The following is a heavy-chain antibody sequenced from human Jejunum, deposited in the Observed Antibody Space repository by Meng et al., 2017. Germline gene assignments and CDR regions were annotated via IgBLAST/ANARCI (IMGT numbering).Heavy chain of an antibody. J-gene: IGHJ4*02. Sequence: QVPLQELGPGLVKPSGTLSLTCEVSGDSIRSTNWWDWLRQPPGKGLEWIGEIHHSGRTNFISSLKSRVSISVDESKNQFSLTLKSVTAADTAVYYCARGVGDIRVGFDYWGQGILVTVSS. CDR1: GDSIRSTNW. CDR2: IHHSGRT. V-gene: IGHV4-4*02. D-gene: IGHD5-12*01. CDR3: ARGVGDIRVGFDY.